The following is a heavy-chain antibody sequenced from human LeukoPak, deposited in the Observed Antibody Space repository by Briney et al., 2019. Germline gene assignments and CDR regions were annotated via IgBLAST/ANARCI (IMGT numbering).Heavy chain of an antibody. CDR1: GFTFDDYG. Sequence: GGSLRLSCAASGFTFDDYGIHWVRQAPGKGLEWVSGISRKSGNIVYADSVKGRFTLSRDNAKNSLYLQMNSLRAEDTALYYCTRDGGDDWVVIFQFWGRGTLVTVSS. V-gene: IGHV3-9*01. J-gene: IGHJ2*01. CDR3: TRDGGDDWVVIFQF. CDR2: ISRKSGNI. D-gene: IGHD3-9*01.